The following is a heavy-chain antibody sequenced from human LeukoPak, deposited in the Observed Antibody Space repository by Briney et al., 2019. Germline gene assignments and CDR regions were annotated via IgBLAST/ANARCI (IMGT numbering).Heavy chain of an antibody. Sequence: SVKVSCKASGGTFSSYAISWVRQAPGQGLEWMGGIIPIFGTANYAQKFQGRVTVTADESTSTAYMELSSLRFEDTAVYYCARDSVAVPSIAAAGTPGYIPTHMDVWGQGTTVTVSS. CDR2: IIPIFGTA. CDR3: ARDSVAVPSIAAAGTPGYIPTHMDV. J-gene: IGHJ6*02. CDR1: GGTFSSYA. V-gene: IGHV1-69*13. D-gene: IGHD6-13*01.